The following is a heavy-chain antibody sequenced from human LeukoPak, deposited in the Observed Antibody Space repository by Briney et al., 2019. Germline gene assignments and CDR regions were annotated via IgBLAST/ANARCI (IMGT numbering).Heavy chain of an antibody. CDR2: IRSKAYGGTT. CDR3: TRESTTRADAFDI. Sequence: GGSLRFSCTASGFTFGDYAMSWFRQAPGKGLEWVGFIRSKAYGGTTEYAASVKGRFTISRDDSKSIAYLQMNSLKTEDTAVYYCTRESTTRADAFDIWGQGTMVTVSS. CDR1: GFTFGDYA. J-gene: IGHJ3*02. V-gene: IGHV3-49*03. D-gene: IGHD4-11*01.